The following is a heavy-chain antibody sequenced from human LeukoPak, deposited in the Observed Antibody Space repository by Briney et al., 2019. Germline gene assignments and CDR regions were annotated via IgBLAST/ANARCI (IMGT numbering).Heavy chain of an antibody. D-gene: IGHD3-16*01. Sequence: GGSLRLSCAASGFTFSSYEVNWVRQAPGKGLEWVSYISSSGGTTYYADSVKGRFTISRDNAKNSLYLKMNSLRAEDTAVYYCARGDKFSGDYWGQGTLVTVSS. V-gene: IGHV3-48*03. CDR2: ISSSGGTT. CDR3: ARGDKFSGDY. J-gene: IGHJ4*02. CDR1: GFTFSSYE.